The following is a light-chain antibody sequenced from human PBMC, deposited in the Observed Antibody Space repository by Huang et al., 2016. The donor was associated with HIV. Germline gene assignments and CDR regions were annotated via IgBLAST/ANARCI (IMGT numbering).Light chain of an antibody. V-gene: IGKV1-39*01. CDR3: QQSYSTPPT. J-gene: IGKJ1*01. CDR1: QSLSSY. CDR2: AAT. Sequence: DIQMTQSPSSLSASVGDRVTITCRASQSLSSYLNWYQQKPGKAPDLLIYAATSVQSGVPSRFSGSVSGTDFTLTISSLQPEDFATYYCQQSYSTPPTFGQGTNVEIK.